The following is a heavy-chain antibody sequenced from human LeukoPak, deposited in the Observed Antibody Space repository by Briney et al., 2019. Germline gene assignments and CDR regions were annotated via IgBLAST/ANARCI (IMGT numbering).Heavy chain of an antibody. D-gene: IGHD3-22*01. CDR3: AKGPQLGSGYHPDY. J-gene: IGHJ4*02. CDR1: GFTFSSAA. CDR2: ITGSDDRK. V-gene: IGHV3-23*01. Sequence: GGSLRLSCVASGFTFSSAAMTWVRQAPGKGLEWVSTITGSDDRKYYADSVKGRFNISRHFFKNSLHLQMNSLRVEDTAIYYCAKGPQLGSGYHPDYWGQGTLVTVSS.